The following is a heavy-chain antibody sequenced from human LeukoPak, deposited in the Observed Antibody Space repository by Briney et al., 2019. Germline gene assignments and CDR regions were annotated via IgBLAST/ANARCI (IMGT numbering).Heavy chain of an antibody. CDR3: AKDWIQFIRVFDCCDL. Sequence: GGGLRLSCATSVFPFETNAMSSVREALGGGLEWVAPIGNTETFYEEAVTGRFTISRHNSKSTVNLQMNRLRVEDTAIYYCAKDWIQFIRVFDCCDLWVQGSLPTDSS. V-gene: IGHV3-23*01. D-gene: IGHD2-21*01. CDR1: VFPFETNA. CDR2: IGNTET. J-gene: IGHJ5*02.